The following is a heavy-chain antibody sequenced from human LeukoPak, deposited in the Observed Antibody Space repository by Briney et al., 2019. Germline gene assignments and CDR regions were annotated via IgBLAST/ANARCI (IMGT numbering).Heavy chain of an antibody. CDR2: ISYDGSNK. V-gene: IGHV3-30*18. CDR1: GFTFSSYG. Sequence: GRSLRLSCAASGFTFSSYGMHWVRQAPGKGLEGVAVISYDGSNKYYADSVKGRFTISRDNSKNTLYLQMNSLRAEDTAVYYCAKDRGRDGYNYSDYWGQGTLVTVSS. CDR3: AKDRGRDGYNYSDY. J-gene: IGHJ4*02. D-gene: IGHD5-24*01.